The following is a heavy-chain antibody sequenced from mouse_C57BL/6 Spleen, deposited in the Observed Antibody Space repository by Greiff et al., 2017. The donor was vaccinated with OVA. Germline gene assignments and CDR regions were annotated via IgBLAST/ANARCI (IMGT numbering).Heavy chain of an antibody. D-gene: IGHD1-1*01. J-gene: IGHJ4*01. Sequence: QVQLKQPGAELVKPGASVKLSCKASGYTFTSYWMQWVKQRPGQDLEWIGEIDPSDSYTNYNQKFKGKATLTVDTSSSTAYMQLSSLTSEDSAVYYCARVPTVVAPMDYWGQGTSVTVSS. V-gene: IGHV1-50*01. CDR1: GYTFTSYW. CDR3: ARVPTVVAPMDY. CDR2: IDPSDSYT.